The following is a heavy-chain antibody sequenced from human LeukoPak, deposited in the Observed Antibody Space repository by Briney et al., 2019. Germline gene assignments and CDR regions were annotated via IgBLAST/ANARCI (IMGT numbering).Heavy chain of an antibody. V-gene: IGHV4-31*03. D-gene: IGHD5-24*01. CDR1: GGSLTIGSHY. CDR2: IHPSGIT. Sequence: PSETLSLTCTVSGGSLTIGSHYWTWIRQHPGKGLEWIGYIHPSGITYYNPSRQSRVTMSLDTSQNQFTLKLTSVTAADTAIYYCARGQDAFKTGYWGQGALVTVSS. CDR3: ARGQDAFKTGY. J-gene: IGHJ4*02.